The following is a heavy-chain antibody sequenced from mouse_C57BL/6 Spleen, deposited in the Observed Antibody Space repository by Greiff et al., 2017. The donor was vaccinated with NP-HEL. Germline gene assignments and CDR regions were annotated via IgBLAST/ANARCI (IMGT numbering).Heavy chain of an antibody. D-gene: IGHD1-1*01. Sequence: VKLMESGAELVRPGSSVKLSCKASGYTFTSYWMHWVKQRPIQGLEWIGNIDPSDSETHYNQKFKDKATLTVDKSSSTAYMQLSSLTSEDSAVYYCARGITTVVAKDFDVWGTGTTVTVSS. V-gene: IGHV1-52*01. CDR1: GYTFTSYW. CDR3: ARGITTVVAKDFDV. CDR2: IDPSDSET. J-gene: IGHJ1*03.